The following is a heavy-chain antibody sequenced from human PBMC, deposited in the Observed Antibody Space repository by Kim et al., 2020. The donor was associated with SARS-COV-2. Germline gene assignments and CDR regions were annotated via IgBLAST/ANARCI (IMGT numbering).Heavy chain of an antibody. J-gene: IGHJ6*03. CDR2: ISYDGSNK. V-gene: IGHV3-30-3*01. Sequence: GGSMRLSCAASGFTFSSYAMHWVRQAPGKGLEWVAVISYDGSNKYYADSVKGRFTISRDNSKNTLYLQMNSLRAEDTAVYYCARDRYSSSYYYYMDGWGKGTTVTVSS. D-gene: IGHD6-6*01. CDR1: GFTFSSYA. CDR3: ARDRYSSSYYYYMDG.